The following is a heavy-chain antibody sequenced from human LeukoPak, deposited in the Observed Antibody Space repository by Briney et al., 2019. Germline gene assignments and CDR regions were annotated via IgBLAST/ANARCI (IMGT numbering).Heavy chain of an antibody. CDR3: AKMYYYGSGYAFDI. V-gene: IGHV3-48*04. Sequence: GGSLRLSCAASGFTFSSYSMNWVRQAPGKGLEWVSYISSSSSTIYYADSVKGRFTISGDNAKNSLYLQMNSLRAEDTAVYYCAKMYYYGSGYAFDIWGQGTMVTVSS. CDR1: GFTFSSYS. J-gene: IGHJ3*02. CDR2: ISSSSSTI. D-gene: IGHD3-10*01.